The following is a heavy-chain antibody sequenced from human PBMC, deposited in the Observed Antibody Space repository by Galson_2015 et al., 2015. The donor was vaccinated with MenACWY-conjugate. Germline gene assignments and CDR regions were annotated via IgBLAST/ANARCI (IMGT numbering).Heavy chain of an antibody. J-gene: IGHJ5*02. CDR1: GFTFSRHT. CDR3: ARELELGGSLGGVAP. V-gene: IGHV3-23*01. CDR2: ISGSGDNT. D-gene: IGHD1-7*01. Sequence: SLRLSCAASGFTFSRHTMTWVRQTPGKGLEWVSTISGSGDNTYYPDSVKGRFTISRDNSTNTVYLQINSLRAEDTAVYHCARELELGGSLGGVAPVGQGALVAVS.